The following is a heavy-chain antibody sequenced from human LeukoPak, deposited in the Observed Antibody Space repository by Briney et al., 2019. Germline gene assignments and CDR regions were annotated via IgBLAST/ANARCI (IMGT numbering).Heavy chain of an antibody. CDR2: IYSGGST. V-gene: IGHV3-53*01. J-gene: IGHJ4*02. D-gene: IGHD6-13*01. CDR3: TTDHDTSSWTFIY. CDR1: GFTVSSNY. Sequence: GGSLRLSCAASGFTVSSNYRSWVRQAPGKGLEWVAAIYSGGSTYYADSVKGRFTISRDDSKNTLFLQMNSLKTEDTAVYYCTTDHDTSSWTFIYWGQGTLVTVSS.